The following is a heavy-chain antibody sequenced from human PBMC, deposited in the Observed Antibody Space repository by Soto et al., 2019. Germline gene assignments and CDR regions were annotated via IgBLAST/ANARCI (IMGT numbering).Heavy chain of an antibody. V-gene: IGHV3-30*18. D-gene: IGHD6-19*01. CDR2: ISYDGSNK. J-gene: IGHJ6*02. CDR1: GFTFSSYG. CDR3: AKGGQWLVPYYSYGMDV. Sequence: QVQLVESGGGVVQPGRSLRLSCAASGFTFSSYGMHWVRQAPGKGLEWVAVISYDGSNKYYADSVKGRFTISRDNSKNTLYLQMNSLRAEDTAVYYCAKGGQWLVPYYSYGMDVWGQGTTVTVSS.